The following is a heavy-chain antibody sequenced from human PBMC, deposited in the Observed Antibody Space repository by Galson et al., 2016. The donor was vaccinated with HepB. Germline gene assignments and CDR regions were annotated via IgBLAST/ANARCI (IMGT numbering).Heavy chain of an antibody. J-gene: IGHJ4*02. Sequence: SLRLSCAASGFIFSDYAMTWVRQAPGKGLEWVSGTSYSGASRYYADSVKGRFTISKDNSKNTLHLQMNSLRAEDTALYYCAKVSTSDILTGCTDFWGQGTLVTVPS. V-gene: IGHV3-23*01. CDR2: TSYSGASR. D-gene: IGHD3-9*01. CDR3: AKVSTSDILTGCTDF. CDR1: GFIFSDYA.